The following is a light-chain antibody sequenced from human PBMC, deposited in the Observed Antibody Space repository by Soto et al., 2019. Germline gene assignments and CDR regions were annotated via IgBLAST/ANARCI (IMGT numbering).Light chain of an antibody. CDR1: SSDVGGYNY. V-gene: IGLV2-14*01. Sequence: LTQPASVSGSPGQSITISCTGTSSDVGGYNYVSWYQQHPGKAPKLMIYVVSNRPSGVSNRFSGSKSGNTASLTISGLQAEDEADYYCSSYTSSSTLFVFGTGTKVTVL. CDR3: SSYTSSSTLFV. J-gene: IGLJ1*01. CDR2: VVS.